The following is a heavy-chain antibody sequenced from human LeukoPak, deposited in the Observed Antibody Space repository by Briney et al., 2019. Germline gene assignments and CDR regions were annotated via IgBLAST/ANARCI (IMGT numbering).Heavy chain of an antibody. CDR2: INWNGGST. Sequence: GGSLRLSCAASGFTFSTYWMSWVRQAPGKGLEWVSGINWNGGSTGYADSVKGRFTISRDNAKNSLYLQMNSLRAEDTAVYYCAELGITMIGGVWGKGTTVTISS. J-gene: IGHJ6*04. V-gene: IGHV3-20*04. D-gene: IGHD3-10*02. CDR1: GFTFSTYW. CDR3: AELGITMIGGV.